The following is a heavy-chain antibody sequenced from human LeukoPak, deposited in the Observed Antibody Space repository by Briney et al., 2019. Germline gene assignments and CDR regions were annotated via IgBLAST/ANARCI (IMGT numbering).Heavy chain of an antibody. D-gene: IGHD1-26*01. CDR2: ISGSSGRP. Sequence: GGSLRLSCAASGFNVSSYAVSWVRQAPGKGLEWVSTISGSSGRPYYADSVKGRFTISRDNSKNTLYLQMNSLRAEDTAVYYCAKAKRVGHFDYWGQGTLVTVSS. CDR3: AKAKRVGHFDY. V-gene: IGHV3-23*01. J-gene: IGHJ4*02. CDR1: GFNVSSYA.